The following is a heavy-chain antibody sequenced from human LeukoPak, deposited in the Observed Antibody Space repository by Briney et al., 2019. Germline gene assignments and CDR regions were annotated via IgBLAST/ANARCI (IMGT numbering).Heavy chain of an antibody. CDR1: GGSFSGYY. CDR3: ARHALVRGVISDAFDI. J-gene: IGHJ3*02. Sequence: NSSETLSLTCAVYGGSFSGYYWSWIRQPPGKGLEWIGEINHSGSTNYNPSLKSRVTISVDTSKNQFSLKLSSVTAADTAVYYCARHALVRGVISDAFDIWGQGTMATVSS. CDR2: INHSGST. D-gene: IGHD3-10*01. V-gene: IGHV4-34*01.